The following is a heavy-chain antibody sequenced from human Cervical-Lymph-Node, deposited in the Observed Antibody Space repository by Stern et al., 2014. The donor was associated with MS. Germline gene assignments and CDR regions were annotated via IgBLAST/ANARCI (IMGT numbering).Heavy chain of an antibody. D-gene: IGHD6-13*01. V-gene: IGHV4-59*01. CDR1: GGSISSYY. J-gene: IGHJ4*02. CDR3: AGTGPSSSWLDY. Sequence: VQLVESGPGLVKPSETLSLTCTVSGGSISSYYWSWIRQPPGKGLEWIGYIYYSGSTNYNPSLKSRVTISVDTSKNQFSLKLSSVTAADTAVYYCAGTGPSSSWLDYWGQGTLVTVSS. CDR2: IYYSGST.